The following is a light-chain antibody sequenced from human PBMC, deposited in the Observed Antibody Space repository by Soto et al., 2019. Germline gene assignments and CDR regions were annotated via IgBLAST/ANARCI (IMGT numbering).Light chain of an antibody. Sequence: EIVLTQSPATLSLFPGEIATLSCRASQSVTSSLAWYQQKPGQAPRVLIYNTSTRATGIPARFSGSGSGTDFTLTISSLEPEDSAVYYCNQRGNWWKFGQGTKVDIK. V-gene: IGKV3-11*01. CDR1: QSVTSS. CDR3: NQRGNWWK. CDR2: NTS. J-gene: IGKJ1*01.